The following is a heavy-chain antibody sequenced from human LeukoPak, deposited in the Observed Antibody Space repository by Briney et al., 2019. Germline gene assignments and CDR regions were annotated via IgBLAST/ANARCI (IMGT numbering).Heavy chain of an antibody. CDR1: GFTFSSYS. J-gene: IGHJ3*02. D-gene: IGHD2-21*01. V-gene: IGHV3-21*01. CDR3: AGVVWSKGAFDI. CDR2: ISSSSSYI. Sequence: GGSLRLSCAASGFTFSSYSMNWVRQAPGKGLEWVSSISSSSSYIYYADSVKGRFTISRDNAKNSLYLQMNSLRAEDTAVYYCAGVVWSKGAFDIWGQGTMVTVSS.